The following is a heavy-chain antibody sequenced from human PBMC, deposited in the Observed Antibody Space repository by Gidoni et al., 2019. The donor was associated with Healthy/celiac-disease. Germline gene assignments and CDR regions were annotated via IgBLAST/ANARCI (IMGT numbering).Heavy chain of an antibody. J-gene: IGHJ5*02. CDR1: GFPFRSYA. Sequence: EVQLLESGGGLVQPGGSLRLSCAASGFPFRSYAISWVRQAPGKGLEWVSAISGSGGSTYYADSVKGRFTISRDNSKNTLYLQMNSLRAEDTAVYYCAKGGYCSSTSCYTSYNWFDPWGQGTLVTVSS. V-gene: IGHV3-23*01. CDR2: ISGSGGST. D-gene: IGHD2-2*02. CDR3: AKGGYCSSTSCYTSYNWFDP.